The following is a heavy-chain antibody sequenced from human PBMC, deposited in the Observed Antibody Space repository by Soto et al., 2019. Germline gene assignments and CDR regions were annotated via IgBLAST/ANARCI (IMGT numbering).Heavy chain of an antibody. V-gene: IGHV3-30*03. Sequence: GGSLRLSCAASGFTFSSYGMHWVRQAPGKGLEWVAVISYDGSNKYYADSVKGRFTISRDNSKNTLYLQMNSLRAEDTAVYCCASFMPLDYWGQGTLVTVSS. J-gene: IGHJ4*02. CDR3: ASFMPLDY. CDR2: ISYDGSNK. CDR1: GFTFSSYG. D-gene: IGHD2-2*01.